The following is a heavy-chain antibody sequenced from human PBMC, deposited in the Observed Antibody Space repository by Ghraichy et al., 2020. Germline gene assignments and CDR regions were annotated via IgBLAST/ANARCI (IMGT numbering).Heavy chain of an antibody. CDR2: TYYRSKWYN. CDR1: GDSVSSNSAA. D-gene: IGHD6-19*01. V-gene: IGHV6-1*01. Sequence: SQTLSLTCAISGDSVSSNSAAWNWIRQSPSRGLEWLGRTYYRSKWYNDYAVSVKSRITINPDTSKNQFSLQLNSVTPEDTAVYYCARDGLGLYSSGWYGGYYYYGMDVWGQGTTVTVSS. CDR3: ARDGLGLYSSGWYGGYYYYGMDV. J-gene: IGHJ6*02.